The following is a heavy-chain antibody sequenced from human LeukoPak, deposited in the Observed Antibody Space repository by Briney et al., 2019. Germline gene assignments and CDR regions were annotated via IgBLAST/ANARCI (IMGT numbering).Heavy chain of an antibody. D-gene: IGHD3-16*01. J-gene: IGHJ4*02. CDR2: ISAYNGNT. CDR3: AREVTNYVWGSYKDY. Sequence: ASVKVSCKASGYTFTSYGISWVRQAPGQGLEWMGWISAYNGNTNYAQKLQGRVTMTTDTSTSTAYMELRSLRSDDTAVYYCAREVTNYVWGSYKDYWGQGTLVTVSS. CDR1: GYTFTSYG. V-gene: IGHV1-18*01.